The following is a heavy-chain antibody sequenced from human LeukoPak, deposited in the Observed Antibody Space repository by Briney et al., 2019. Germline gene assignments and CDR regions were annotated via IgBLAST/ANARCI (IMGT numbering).Heavy chain of an antibody. CDR2: IYSTGTT. CDR3: ARHNPPPTGFCSGTSCFMSRSQYFYMDV. J-gene: IGHJ6*03. CDR1: GGSISGYF. Sequence: SETLSLTCTVSGGSISGYFWSWIRQPPGKGPEWTGYIYSTGTTNYSPSLSSRVTISVDTSKNQLSLNLRFVTATDSAVYYCARHNPPPTGFCSGTSCFMSRSQYFYMDVWGKGTSVTVS. V-gene: IGHV4-4*09. D-gene: IGHD2-2*01.